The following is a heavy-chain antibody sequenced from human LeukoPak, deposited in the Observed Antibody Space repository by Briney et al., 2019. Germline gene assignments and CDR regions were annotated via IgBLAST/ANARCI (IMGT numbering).Heavy chain of an antibody. D-gene: IGHD2-15*01. J-gene: IGHJ4*02. Sequence: GGSLRLSCAASGFTFSSYGMHWVRQAPGKGLEWVAFIRYDGSNKYYADSVKGRFTISRDNSKNTLYLQMNSLRAEDTAVYYCARRGGSLHFFDYWGQGTLITVSS. V-gene: IGHV3-30*02. CDR3: ARRGGSLHFFDY. CDR1: GFTFSSYG. CDR2: IRYDGSNK.